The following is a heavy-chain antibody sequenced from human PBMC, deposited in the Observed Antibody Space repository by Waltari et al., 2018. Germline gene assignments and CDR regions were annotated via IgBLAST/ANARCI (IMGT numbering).Heavy chain of an antibody. CDR1: GYSIRSTYY. CDR2: IFHRGST. V-gene: IGHV4-38-2*02. D-gene: IGHD3-10*01. Sequence: QVQLQESGPGLVKPSETLSLTCTVSGYSIRSTYYWGWIRQSPGKGLEWIGSIFHRGSTYYNPSLKSRVTISVDTSKNQFPLKLSSVTAADTAVYYCATDPSYYGSGTYWAGWFDPWGQGTLVTVSS. J-gene: IGHJ5*02. CDR3: ATDPSYYGSGTYWAGWFDP.